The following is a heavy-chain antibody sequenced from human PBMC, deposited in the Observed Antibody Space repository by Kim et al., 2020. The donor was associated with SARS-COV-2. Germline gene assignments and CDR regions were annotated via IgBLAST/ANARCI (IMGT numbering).Heavy chain of an antibody. D-gene: IGHD2-2*01. CDR1: GGSFSGYY. J-gene: IGHJ4*02. V-gene: IGHV4-34*01. Sequence: SETLSLTCAVYGGSFSGYYWSWIRQPPGKGLEWIGEINHSGSTNYNPSLKSRVTISVDTSKNQFSLKLSSVTAADTAVYYCARGRSVGYCSSTSCRPHFDYWGQGTLVTVSS. CDR2: INHSGST. CDR3: ARGRSVGYCSSTSCRPHFDY.